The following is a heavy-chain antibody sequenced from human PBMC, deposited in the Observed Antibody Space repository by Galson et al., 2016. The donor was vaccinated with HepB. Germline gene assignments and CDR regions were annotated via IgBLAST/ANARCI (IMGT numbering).Heavy chain of an antibody. V-gene: IGHV3-64D*09. CDR3: VETGGTPTPNFDY. D-gene: IGHD2-8*02. J-gene: IGHJ4*02. CDR1: GYTFTNYY. CDR2: ISPTGDNT. Sequence: SLRLSCEASGYTFTNYYMHWVRQAPGKGLKSVSVISPTGDNTFYPDSVKGRFTITRDTSENTLYLQMSSLRPEDTAVYYCVETGGTPTPNFDYWGQGTLVIVFS.